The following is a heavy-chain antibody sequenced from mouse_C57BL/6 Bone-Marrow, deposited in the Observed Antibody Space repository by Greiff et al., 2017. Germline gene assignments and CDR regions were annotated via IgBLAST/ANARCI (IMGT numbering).Heavy chain of an antibody. CDR3: ARQDYYGSSQYYYAMDY. Sequence: EVKVEESGGGLVQPGGSLKLSCAASGFTFSDYYMYWVRQTPEKRLEWVAYISNGGGSTYYPDTVKGRFTISRDNAKNTLYLQMSRLKSEDTAMYYCARQDYYGSSQYYYAMDYWGQGTSVTVSS. V-gene: IGHV5-12*01. CDR1: GFTFSDYY. J-gene: IGHJ4*01. CDR2: ISNGGGST. D-gene: IGHD1-1*01.